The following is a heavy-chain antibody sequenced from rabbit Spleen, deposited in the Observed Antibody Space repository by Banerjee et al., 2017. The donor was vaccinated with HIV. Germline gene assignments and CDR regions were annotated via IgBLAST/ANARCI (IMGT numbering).Heavy chain of an antibody. CDR1: GFDFSRDYM. J-gene: IGHJ6*01. Sequence: QEQLVESGGGLVQPGGSLKLSCTASGFDFSRDYMNWVRQAPGKGLEWIACIYAGGAGTTYYASWAKGRFTCSKTSSTTVTLQMTSLTAADTATYFCARDAGSSFSTYGMDLWGQGTLVTVS. V-gene: IGHV1S45*01. D-gene: IGHD8-1*01. CDR2: IYAGGAGTT. CDR3: ARDAGSSFSTYGMDL.